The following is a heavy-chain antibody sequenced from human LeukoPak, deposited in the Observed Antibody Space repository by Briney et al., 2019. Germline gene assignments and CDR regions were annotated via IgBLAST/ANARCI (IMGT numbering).Heavy chain of an antibody. CDR1: GGSISSGGYS. V-gene: IGHV4-30-2*01. CDR3: ARYSSTWPYWYFDL. J-gene: IGHJ2*01. Sequence: SQTLSLTCAVSGGSISSGGYSWSWIRQPPGKGLEWVGYISHSGSTYYKPSLKSRVTISVDRSKNQFSLDLTSVTAADTAVYYCARYSSTWPYWYFDLWGRGTLVTVSS. CDR2: ISHSGST. D-gene: IGHD6-13*01.